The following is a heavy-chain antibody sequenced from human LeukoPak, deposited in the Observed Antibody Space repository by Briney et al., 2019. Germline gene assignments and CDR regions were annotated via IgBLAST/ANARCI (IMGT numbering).Heavy chain of an antibody. V-gene: IGHV4-61*02. J-gene: IGHJ6*03. D-gene: IGHD3-10*01. Sequence: PSETLSLTCTVSGGSISSGSYYWSWIRQPAGKGLEWIGRIYTSGSTNYNPSLQSRVTISVDTSKNQFSLKLSSVTAADTAVYYCARSLIRGGYYYYYMDVWGKGTTVTISS. CDR3: ARSLIRGGYYYYYMDV. CDR1: GGSISSGSYY. CDR2: IYTSGST.